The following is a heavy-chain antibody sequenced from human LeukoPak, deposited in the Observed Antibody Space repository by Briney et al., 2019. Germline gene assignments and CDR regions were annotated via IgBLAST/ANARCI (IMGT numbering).Heavy chain of an antibody. Sequence: GGSLRLSCAASGFTFSSYAMHWVRQAPGKGLEWVAVISDDGTFTLYGDSVRGRFTISRDSSKNTLYLQMNSLRPEDTAVYYCARLWDYGDFQNAFDIWGQGTTVTVSS. D-gene: IGHD4-17*01. CDR2: ISDDGTFT. CDR3: ARLWDYGDFQNAFDI. J-gene: IGHJ3*02. V-gene: IGHV3-30-3*01. CDR1: GFTFSSYA.